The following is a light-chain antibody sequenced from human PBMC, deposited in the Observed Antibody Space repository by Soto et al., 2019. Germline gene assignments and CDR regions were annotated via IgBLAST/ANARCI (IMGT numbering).Light chain of an antibody. J-gene: IGKJ2*01. V-gene: IGKV3-20*01. CDR1: QSVSSSD. CDR2: SAS. Sequence: IVLTQSPGTLSLSPGERATLSCRASQSVSSSDLAWYQQKPGQAPRLLICSASSRATGIPDRFSGSGSGTDFTLTISRLEPEDFAVYYCQQYDTFGQGTKLEIK. CDR3: QQYDT.